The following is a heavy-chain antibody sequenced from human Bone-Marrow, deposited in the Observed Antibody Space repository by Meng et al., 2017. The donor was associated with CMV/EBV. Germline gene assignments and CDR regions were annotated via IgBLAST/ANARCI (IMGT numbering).Heavy chain of an antibody. D-gene: IGHD3-3*01. J-gene: IGHJ6*02. V-gene: IGHV4-59*01. CDR3: ARVSPPNTIWSGLYYGMDV. CDR2: IYYSGST. Sequence: SCTVSGGSISSYYWSWIRQPPGKGLEWIGYIYYSGSTNYNPSLKSRVTISVDTSKNQFSLKLSSVTAADTAVYYCARVSPPNTIWSGLYYGMDVWGQGTTVTVSS. CDR1: GGSISSYY.